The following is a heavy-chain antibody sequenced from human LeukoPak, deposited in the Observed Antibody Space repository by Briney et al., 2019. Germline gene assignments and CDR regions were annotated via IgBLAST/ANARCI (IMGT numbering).Heavy chain of an antibody. CDR2: ISGSGGST. D-gene: IGHD3-10*01. CDR3: AADPDYYGSAELDY. J-gene: IGHJ4*02. CDR1: GFTFSSYA. V-gene: IGHV3-23*01. Sequence: GGSLRLSCAASGFTFSSYAMSWVRQAPRKGLEWVSAISGSGGSTYYADSVKGRFTISRDNSKNTLYLQMNSLRAEDTAVYYCAADPDYYGSAELDYWGQGTLVTVSS.